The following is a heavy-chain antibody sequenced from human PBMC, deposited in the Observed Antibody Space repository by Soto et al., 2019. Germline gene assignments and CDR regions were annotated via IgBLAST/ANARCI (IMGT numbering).Heavy chain of an antibody. J-gene: IGHJ4*02. V-gene: IGHV3-23*01. Sequence: EVQVLDSGGGVVQPGGSQRLSCEASGFTFSNYAMSWVRQAPGKGLEWVSTISATGSTLYADSVKGRFTISRDNSKNTVYLQMNFLRAEDTAVYDCSTVSNKWAVAQRGYFDYWGQGTLVTVSS. CDR2: ISATGST. D-gene: IGHD6-19*01. CDR3: STVSNKWAVAQRGYFDY. CDR1: GFTFSNYA.